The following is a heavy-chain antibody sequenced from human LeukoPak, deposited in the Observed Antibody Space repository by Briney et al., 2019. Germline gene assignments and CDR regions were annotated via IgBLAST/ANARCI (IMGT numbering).Heavy chain of an antibody. Sequence: GGSLRLSCAASGFAFSRYTLNWVRQAPGKGPEWVSSISSSGTYRHYADSVRGRFTIPRDNGKNSVFLQMNSLRAEDTAVYYCARDGVQDHEDRNGYLCNYWGQGTLVTVSS. D-gene: IGHD3-22*01. J-gene: IGHJ4*02. CDR1: GFAFSRYT. CDR2: ISSSGTYR. CDR3: ARDGVQDHEDRNGYLCNY. V-gene: IGHV3-21*01.